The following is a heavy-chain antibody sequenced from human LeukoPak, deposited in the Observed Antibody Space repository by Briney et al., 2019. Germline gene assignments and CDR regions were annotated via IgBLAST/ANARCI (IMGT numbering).Heavy chain of an antibody. J-gene: IGHJ5*02. CDR1: GVSFSGYY. Sequence: PSETLSLTCAVYGVSFSGYYWSWIRQPPGKGLEWIGEINHSGSTYYNPSLKSRLTISVDTSKNQFSLKLSSVTAADTAVYYCARGGESGYDTWGQGSLVTVSS. CDR3: ARGGESGYDT. CDR2: INHSGST. V-gene: IGHV4-34*01. D-gene: IGHD5-12*01.